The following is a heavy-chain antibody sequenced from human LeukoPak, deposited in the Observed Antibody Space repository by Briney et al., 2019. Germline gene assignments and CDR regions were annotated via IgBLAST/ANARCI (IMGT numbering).Heavy chain of an antibody. CDR1: GGSISSSSYY. CDR3: ARGNIAVAGNFDY. Sequence: SETLSLTCTVSGGSISSSSYYWGWIRQPPGKGLEWIGEINHSGSTNYNPSLKSRVTISVDTSKNQFSLKLSSVTAADTAVYYCARGNIAVAGNFDYWGQGTLVTVSS. CDR2: INHSGST. D-gene: IGHD6-19*01. J-gene: IGHJ4*02. V-gene: IGHV4-39*07.